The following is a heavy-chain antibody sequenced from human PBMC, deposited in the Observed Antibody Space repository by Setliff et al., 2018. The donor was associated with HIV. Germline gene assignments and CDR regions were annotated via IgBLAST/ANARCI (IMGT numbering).Heavy chain of an antibody. J-gene: IGHJ4*02. D-gene: IGHD3-9*01. CDR1: GDSITRGSYY. CDR3: GSYDILTGYYGHYFDY. CDR2: IYSSGST. Sequence: PSETLSLTCTVSGDSITRGSYYWNWIRQPAGKGLEWIGHIYSSGSTNYNPALKSRVTISVDTSKNQFSLKLSSVAAADTAVYYCGSYDILTGYYGHYFDYWGQGTLVTVSS. V-gene: IGHV4-61*09.